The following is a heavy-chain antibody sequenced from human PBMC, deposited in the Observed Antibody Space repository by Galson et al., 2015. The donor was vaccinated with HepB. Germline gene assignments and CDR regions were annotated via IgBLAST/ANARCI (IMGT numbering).Heavy chain of an antibody. Sequence: QPGAALKKPVESLKIPCKGSGYSFTSYWIGCGRQMPGKGLEWMGIIYPGDSDSRSTSSFQGPVTISNDKSISTSYLQWSSLKASEPAMYYCARHSGSGWYYFDYWGQETLVTVSS. D-gene: IGHD6-19*01. CDR3: ARHSGSGWYYFDY. J-gene: IGHJ4*02. V-gene: IGHV5-51*01. CDR2: IYPGDSDS. CDR1: GYSFTSYW.